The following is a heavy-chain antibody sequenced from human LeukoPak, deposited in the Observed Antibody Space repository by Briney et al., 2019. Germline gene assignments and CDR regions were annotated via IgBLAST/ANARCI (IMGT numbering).Heavy chain of an antibody. CDR1: GGSFSGYY. Sequence: PSETLSHTCAVYGGSFSGYYWSWIRQPPGKGLEWIGEINHSGSTNYNPSLKSRVTISVDTSKNQFSLKLSSVTAADTAVYYCARENLGSSGYYYGFDYWGQGTLVTVSS. CDR3: ARENLGSSGYYYGFDY. V-gene: IGHV4-34*01. CDR2: INHSGST. D-gene: IGHD3-22*01. J-gene: IGHJ4*02.